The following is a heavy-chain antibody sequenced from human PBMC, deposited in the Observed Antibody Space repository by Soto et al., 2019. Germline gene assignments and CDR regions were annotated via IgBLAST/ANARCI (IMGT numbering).Heavy chain of an antibody. CDR3: TKYSGTSSAPAA. Sequence: EVQLVESGGGLVQPGGSLKLSCAASGFSFSDSAMHWVRQASGKGLEWVGRIGSKGQNYAPTYAASVKGRFIISTEESKTTAQLQMNSLKAEDTAVYYWTKYSGTSSAPAALGQGTLVTVSS. CDR1: GFSFSDSA. CDR2: IGSKGQNYAP. J-gene: IGHJ5*02. V-gene: IGHV3-73*02. D-gene: IGHD1-26*01.